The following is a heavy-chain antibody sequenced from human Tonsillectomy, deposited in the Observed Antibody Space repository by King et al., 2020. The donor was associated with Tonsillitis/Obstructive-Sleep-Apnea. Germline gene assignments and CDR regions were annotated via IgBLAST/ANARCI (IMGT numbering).Heavy chain of an antibody. J-gene: IGHJ4*02. D-gene: IGHD1-26*01. Sequence: VQLVESGGGVVQPGRSLRLSCAASGFTFSSYAMHWVRQAPGKGLEWVAVISYDGSNKYYADSVKGRFTISRDNSKNTLYLQMNSLRAEDTAVYYCARGYSGYYFDYWGQGTLVTVSS. CDR3: ARGYSGYYFDY. V-gene: IGHV3-30*01. CDR1: GFTFSSYA. CDR2: ISYDGSNK.